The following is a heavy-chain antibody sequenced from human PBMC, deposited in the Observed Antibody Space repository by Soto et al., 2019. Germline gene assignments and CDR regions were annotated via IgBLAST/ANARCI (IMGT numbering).Heavy chain of an antibody. CDR2: IYHSGST. V-gene: IGHV4-4*02. CDR1: GGSISSSNW. Sequence: QVQLQESGPGLVKPSGTLSLTCAVSGGSISSSNWWSWVRQPPGKGLEWIGEIYHSGSTNYNPSLKSXXTXSXDKSKNQCSLKLSSVTAADTAVYYCARDAPGTGNDYWGQGTLVTVSS. D-gene: IGHD2-8*02. CDR3: ARDAPGTGNDY. J-gene: IGHJ4*02.